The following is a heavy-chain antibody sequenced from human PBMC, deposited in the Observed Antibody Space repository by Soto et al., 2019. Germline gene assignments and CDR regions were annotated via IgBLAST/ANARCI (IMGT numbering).Heavy chain of an antibody. D-gene: IGHD2-15*01. CDR1: GYTFTSYG. V-gene: IGHV1-18*01. CDR2: ISAYNGNT. J-gene: IGHJ4*02. CDR3: AREGSGYCSGGSCYYFDY. Sequence: ASVKVSCQASGYTFTSYGISWVRLAPGQGLEWMGWISAYNGNTNYAQKLQGRVTMTTDTSTSTAYMELRSLRSDDTAVYYCAREGSGYCSGGSCYYFDYWGQGTLVTVSS.